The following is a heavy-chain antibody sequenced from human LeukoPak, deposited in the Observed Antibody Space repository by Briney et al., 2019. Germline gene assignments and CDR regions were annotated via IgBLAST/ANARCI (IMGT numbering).Heavy chain of an antibody. Sequence: GASVKVSCKASGYTFTGYYMHWVRQAPGQGLEWMGWINPNSGGTNYAQKFQGRVTMTRDTSISTAYMELSRLRSDDTAVYYCVRKEEGYYYGSGSYQYYYMDVWGKGTTVTVSS. D-gene: IGHD3-10*01. CDR2: INPNSGGT. V-gene: IGHV1-2*02. CDR3: VRKEEGYYYGSGSYQYYYMDV. J-gene: IGHJ6*03. CDR1: GYTFTGYY.